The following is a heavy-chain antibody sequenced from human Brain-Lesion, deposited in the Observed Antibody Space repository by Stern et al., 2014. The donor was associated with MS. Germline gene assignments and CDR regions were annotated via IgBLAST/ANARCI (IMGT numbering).Heavy chain of an antibody. CDR3: ARDQRGITIFGVVTDYYYLGMDV. Sequence: DQLVESGAEVKKPGASVKVSCKTSGYIFTGYYIHWVRQAPGQGLEWMAWINPNNGGTKYAQKFQGRVTMSRDTSISTAYVELSSLTSDDTAVYYCARDQRGITIFGVVTDYYYLGMDVWGQGTTVTVSS. D-gene: IGHD3-3*01. CDR2: INPNNGGT. CDR1: GYIFTGYY. J-gene: IGHJ6*02. V-gene: IGHV1-2*02.